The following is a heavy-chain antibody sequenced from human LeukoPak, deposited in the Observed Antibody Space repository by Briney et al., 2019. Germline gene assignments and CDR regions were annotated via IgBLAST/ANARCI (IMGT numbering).Heavy chain of an antibody. CDR2: IKSKTDGGTT. CDR1: GFTFSNAW. J-gene: IGHJ6*02. D-gene: IGHD6-19*01. CDR3: TTVYSSGWSLYYYYYYGRDV. Sequence: GGSLRLSCAASGFTFSNAWMSWVRQAPGKGLEWVGRIKSKTDGGTTDYAAPVKGRFTISREDSKNTLYLQMNSPKTEDTAVYYCTTVYSSGWSLYYYYYYGRDVWGQGTTVTVSS. V-gene: IGHV3-15*01.